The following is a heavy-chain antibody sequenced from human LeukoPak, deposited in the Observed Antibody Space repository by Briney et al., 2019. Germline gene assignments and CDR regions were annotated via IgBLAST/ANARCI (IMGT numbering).Heavy chain of an antibody. CDR3: AGAEINWLRSPGTLYYIHT. CDR2: TYYRSKWYN. Sequence: SQTLSLTCAISGDSVSRTNIAWNWIRQSPSRGLEWLGRTYYRSKWYNDYAISVQSRIIINPDTSKSQFSLTLESVTAADTALYYCAGAEINWLRSPGTLYYIHTWGQGTLVTVSS. V-gene: IGHV6-1*01. D-gene: IGHD5-12*01. J-gene: IGHJ5*02. CDR1: GDSVSRTNIA.